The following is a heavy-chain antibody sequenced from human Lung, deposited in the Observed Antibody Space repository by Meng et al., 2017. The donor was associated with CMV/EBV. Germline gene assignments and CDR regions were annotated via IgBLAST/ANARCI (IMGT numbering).Heavy chain of an antibody. D-gene: IGHD1-26*01. CDR3: ARVEVGITSGDY. CDR2: INAYNGDT. Sequence: VQQPVSSVKVSCKASGHTFTNYGITCVRQAPVQGLEWMGWINAYNGDTNYAQTLQGRVTMTTDTSTSTAYMELRSLRSDDTAVYYCARVEVGITSGDYWGQGTLVTVSS. CDR1: GHTFTNYG. V-gene: IGHV1-18*01. J-gene: IGHJ4*02.